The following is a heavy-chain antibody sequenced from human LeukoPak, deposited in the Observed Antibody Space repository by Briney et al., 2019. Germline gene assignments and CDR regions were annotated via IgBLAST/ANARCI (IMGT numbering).Heavy chain of an antibody. CDR1: GYPLNELS. CDR2: FHREDGDK. D-gene: IGHD2-8*01. V-gene: IGHV1-24*01. Sequence: ASVRVSCRVSGYPLNELSMHWVRQAPGKGREGMGGFHREDGDKIYAQSFQGRFTLTKDTSADTAYMELSSLRSEDTAVYYCATAGLMGPTYFGLFVWGQGTTVTVSS. J-gene: IGHJ6*02. CDR3: ATAGLMGPTYFGLFV.